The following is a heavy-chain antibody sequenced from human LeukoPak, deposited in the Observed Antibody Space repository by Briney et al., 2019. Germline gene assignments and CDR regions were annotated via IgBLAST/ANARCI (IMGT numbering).Heavy chain of an antibody. CDR2: ISYDGSNK. Sequence: GGSLRLSCAASGFTFSSYAMHWVRQAPGKGLEWVAVISYDGSNKYYADSVKGRFTISRANSKNTLYLQMNSLRAEDTAVYYCARTPSGSYSKVFDYWGQGTLVTVSS. CDR3: ARTPSGSYSKVFDY. CDR1: GFTFSSYA. V-gene: IGHV3-30*04. J-gene: IGHJ4*02. D-gene: IGHD1-26*01.